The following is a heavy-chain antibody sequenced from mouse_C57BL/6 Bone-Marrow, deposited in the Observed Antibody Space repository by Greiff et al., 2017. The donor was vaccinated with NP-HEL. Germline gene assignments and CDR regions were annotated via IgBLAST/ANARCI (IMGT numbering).Heavy chain of an antibody. CDR3: ARHYGSSPFAY. V-gene: IGHV5-15*01. J-gene: IGHJ3*01. Sequence: EVQLQESGGGLVQPGGSLKLSCAASGFTFSDYGMAWVRQAPRKGPEWVAFISNLAYSIYYADTVTGRFTISRENAKNTLYLEMSSLRSEDTAMYYCARHYGSSPFAYWGQGTLVTVSA. D-gene: IGHD1-1*01. CDR1: GFTFSDYG. CDR2: ISNLAYSI.